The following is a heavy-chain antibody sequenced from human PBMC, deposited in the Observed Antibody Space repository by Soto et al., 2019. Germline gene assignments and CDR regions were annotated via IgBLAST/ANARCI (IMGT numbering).Heavy chain of an antibody. J-gene: IGHJ5*02. Sequence: SQTLSFTCSISVGPVSTNSDAWNWKRQSPSRGLEWLGRTYYRSKWYKDYAVSVKSRITINPDTSKNQFSLQLNSVTPEDTAVYYCARDRIRRFDPWGQGTMVTV. CDR1: VGPVSTNSDA. CDR3: ARDRIRRFDP. CDR2: TYYRSKWYK. V-gene: IGHV6-1*01.